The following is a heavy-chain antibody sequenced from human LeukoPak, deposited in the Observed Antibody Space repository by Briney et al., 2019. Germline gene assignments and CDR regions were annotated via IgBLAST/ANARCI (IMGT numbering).Heavy chain of an antibody. CDR1: GFTFSSYS. Sequence: GGSLRLSCAASGFTFSSYSMNWVRQAPGKGLEWVSSISSSSSYIYYADSVKGRFTISRDNAKNSLYLQMNSLRAEDTAVYYCARDLKYFDAFDIWGQGTMVTVSS. V-gene: IGHV3-21*01. CDR2: ISSSSSYI. J-gene: IGHJ3*02. D-gene: IGHD2/OR15-2a*01. CDR3: ARDLKYFDAFDI.